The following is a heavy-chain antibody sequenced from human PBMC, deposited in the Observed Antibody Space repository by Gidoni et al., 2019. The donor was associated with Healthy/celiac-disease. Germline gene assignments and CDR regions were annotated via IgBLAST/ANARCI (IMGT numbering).Heavy chain of an antibody. CDR1: GFTFSSYA. D-gene: IGHD6-13*01. J-gene: IGHJ4*02. Sequence: QVQLVDSGGGVVQPGRSLRLSCAASGFTFSSYAMHWVRQAPGKGLEWVAVISDDGSNKYYADSVKGRFTISRDNSKNTLYLQMNSLRAEDTAVYYCARVGIAAANDYWGQGTLVTVSS. V-gene: IGHV3-30-3*01. CDR3: ARVGIAAANDY. CDR2: ISDDGSNK.